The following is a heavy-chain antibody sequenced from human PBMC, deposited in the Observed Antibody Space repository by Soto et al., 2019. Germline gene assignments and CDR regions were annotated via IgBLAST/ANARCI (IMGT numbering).Heavy chain of an antibody. CDR3: AKCGIWGVTWGHPNY. J-gene: IGHJ4*02. Sequence: EVQLLESGGGLVQPGGSLRLSCVTSGFTFSSYAMSWLRQAPGKGLEWVSGISGSGDNTYYADSVKGRFTISRDNSKNTLYLQMDGLRAEDTAVYYCAKCGIWGVTWGHPNYWGQGTLVTVSS. D-gene: IGHD3-16*01. V-gene: IGHV3-23*01. CDR2: ISGSGDNT. CDR1: GFTFSSYA.